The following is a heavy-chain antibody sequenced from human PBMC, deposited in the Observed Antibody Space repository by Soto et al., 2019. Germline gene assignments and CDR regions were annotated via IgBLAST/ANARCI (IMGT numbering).Heavy chain of an antibody. D-gene: IGHD6-13*01. CDR3: ARHHGSPGSYFGLDV. V-gene: IGHV5-51*01. Sequence: GESLKISCKGSGYSFTSYWINWVRQMPGKGLEWMGIIYPGDSDTRYSPSFQGQVTISADKSIDTAYLQWRSLKASDTAVYYCARHHGSPGSYFGLDVWGQGTTVTVSS. J-gene: IGHJ6*02. CDR1: GYSFTSYW. CDR2: IYPGDSDT.